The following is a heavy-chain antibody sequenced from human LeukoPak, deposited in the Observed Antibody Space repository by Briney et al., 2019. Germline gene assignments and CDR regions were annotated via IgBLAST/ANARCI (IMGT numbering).Heavy chain of an antibody. D-gene: IGHD6-19*01. CDR1: GGSISSYY. J-gene: IGHJ2*01. CDR2: IYYSGST. Sequence: PSETLSLTCTVSGGSISSYYWSWIRQPPGKGLEWIGYIYYSGSTNYNPSLKSRVTISVDTSKNQFSLKLSSVTAADTAVYYCVRHSGGWYLWYFDLWGRGTLVTVSS. CDR3: VRHSGGWYLWYFDL. V-gene: IGHV4-59*08.